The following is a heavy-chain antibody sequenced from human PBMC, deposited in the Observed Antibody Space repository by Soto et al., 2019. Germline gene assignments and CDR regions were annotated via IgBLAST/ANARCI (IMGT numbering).Heavy chain of an antibody. CDR1: GFTFSSFH. J-gene: IGHJ6*01. Sequence: GGSLRLCCVASGFTFSSFHRNWVRPAPGRGLEWVAYITSSSDTIYYSDSVKGRFTISRDNGKNSLFLQMNSLRDEDTAVYYCARVVVVIPPRYYHAMHVLGQGT. V-gene: IGHV3-48*02. CDR3: ARVVVVIPPRYYHAMHV. D-gene: IGHD3-22*01. CDR2: ITSSSDTI.